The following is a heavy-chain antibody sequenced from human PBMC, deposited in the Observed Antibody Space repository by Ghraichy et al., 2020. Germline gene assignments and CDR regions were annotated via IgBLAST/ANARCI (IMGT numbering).Heavy chain of an antibody. CDR1: GFTFSNDS. CDR3: ARWYSSGWYPYFDY. J-gene: IGHJ4*02. Sequence: GSLRLSCAASGFTFSNDSMNWVRQAPGKGLEWVSSISSSSSYIYYADSVKGRFTISRDNAKNSLYLQMNSLRVEDTAVYYCARWYSSGWYPYFDYWGQGILVTVSS. CDR2: ISSSSSYI. D-gene: IGHD6-19*01. V-gene: IGHV3-21*01.